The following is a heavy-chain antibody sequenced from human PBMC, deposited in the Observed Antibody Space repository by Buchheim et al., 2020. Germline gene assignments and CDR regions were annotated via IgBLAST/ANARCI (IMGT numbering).Heavy chain of an antibody. J-gene: IGHJ5*02. CDR2: ISGSGGST. V-gene: IGHV3-23*01. Sequence: EVQLLESGGGLVQPGGSLRLSCAASGFTFSSYAMSWVRQAPGKGLEWVSAISGSGGSTYYADSVKGRFTISRDNSKNKLYLQMNSLRAEDTAVYYCAKGGYCSSTSCRRRWFDPWGQGTL. D-gene: IGHD2-2*01. CDR3: AKGGYCSSTSCRRRWFDP. CDR1: GFTFSSYA.